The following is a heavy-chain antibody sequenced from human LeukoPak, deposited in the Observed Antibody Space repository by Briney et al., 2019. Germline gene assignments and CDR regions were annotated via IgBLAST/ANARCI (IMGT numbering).Heavy chain of an antibody. CDR3: ARGFRGYSGYAASKLFDY. CDR2: INHSGST. CDR1: GGSFSGYY. Sequence: KPSETLSLTCAVYGGSFSGYYWSWIRQPPGKGLEWIGEINHSGSTNYNPSPKSRVTISVDTSRNQFSLKLSSVTAADTAVYYCARGFRGYSGYAASKLFDYWGQGTLVTVSS. J-gene: IGHJ4*02. D-gene: IGHD5-12*01. V-gene: IGHV4-34*01.